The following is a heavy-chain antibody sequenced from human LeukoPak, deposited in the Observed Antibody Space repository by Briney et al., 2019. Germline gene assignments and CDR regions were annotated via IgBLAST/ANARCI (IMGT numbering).Heavy chain of an antibody. D-gene: IGHD3-22*01. V-gene: IGHV4-59*12. CDR2: IYYSGST. CDR3: ASDYFDRTGYYGFIY. CDR1: GGSISSYY. Sequence: SETLSLTCTVSGGSISSYYWSWIRQPPGKGLEWIGYIYYSGSTNYNPSLKSRVTISVDTSKNQFSLKLSSVTAADTAIYYCASDYFDRTGYYGFIYWGQGSLVTISS. J-gene: IGHJ4*02.